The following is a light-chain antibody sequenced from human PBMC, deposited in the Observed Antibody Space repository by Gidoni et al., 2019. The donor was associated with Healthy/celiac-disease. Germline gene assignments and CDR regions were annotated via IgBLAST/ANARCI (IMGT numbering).Light chain of an antibody. Sequence: EIVMTQSPATLSVSPGERATLSCRASQSVSSNLAGYQQKPGQAPRLLIYGASTRATGIPAMFRGSGSGTEFTLTISSLQAEDCAVYYCQQYNNWPPWTFGQGTKVEIK. CDR3: QQYNNWPPWT. J-gene: IGKJ1*01. CDR2: GAS. CDR1: QSVSSN. V-gene: IGKV3-15*01.